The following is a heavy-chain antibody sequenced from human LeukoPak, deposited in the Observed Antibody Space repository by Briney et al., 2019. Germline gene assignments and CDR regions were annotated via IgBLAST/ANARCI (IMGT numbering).Heavy chain of an antibody. CDR2: IWYDGSNK. CDR3: SKDRGSNGLYKTVIDY. CDR1: GFTFSSYG. D-gene: IGHD4-17*01. J-gene: IGHJ4*02. V-gene: IGHV3-33*06. Sequence: GGSLRLSCAASGFTFSSYGMHWVRQAPGKGLEWVAVIWYDGSNKYYADSVKGRFTISRDNSKKTLYLQMNSLRAEDTAVYYRSKDRGSNGLYKTVIDYWGQGTLVTVSS.